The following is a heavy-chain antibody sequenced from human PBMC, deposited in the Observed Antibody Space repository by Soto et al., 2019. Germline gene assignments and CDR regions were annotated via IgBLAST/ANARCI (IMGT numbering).Heavy chain of an antibody. V-gene: IGHV3-23*01. CDR2: ITSRGHT. CDR1: GFDFANYA. CDR3: AGGNSNGYFDF. D-gene: IGHD5-18*01. Sequence: PGGSLRLSCAASGFDFANYAMNWVRQAPGKGLEWVSGITSRGHTYYADSVKGRFTISRDNPKNTLYLQMNSLRAEDTAVYYCAGGNSNGYFDFWGQGTLVPVSS. J-gene: IGHJ4*02.